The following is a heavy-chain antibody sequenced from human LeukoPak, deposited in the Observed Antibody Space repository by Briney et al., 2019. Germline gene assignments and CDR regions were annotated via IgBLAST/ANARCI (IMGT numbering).Heavy chain of an antibody. D-gene: IGHD3-22*01. V-gene: IGHV4-39*07. CDR1: GGSISSSAYH. CDR3: ARALSHTKNYSERSGFYYYHYYMDV. Sequence: SETLSLTCTVSGGSISSSAYHWGWIRQPPGKGLEWIGSIHYSGSTYYNPSLKSRVTISVDTSKNQFSLKLSSVTAADTAVYYCARALSHTKNYSERSGFYYYHYYMDVWGKGTTVTISS. J-gene: IGHJ6*03. CDR2: IHYSGST.